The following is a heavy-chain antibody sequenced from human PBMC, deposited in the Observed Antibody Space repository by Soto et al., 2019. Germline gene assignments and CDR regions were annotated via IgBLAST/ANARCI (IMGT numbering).Heavy chain of an antibody. D-gene: IGHD3-3*01. Sequence: GGSLRLSCAASGFTFSSYSMNWVRQAPGKGLEWVSYISSSSSTIYYADSVKGRFTISRDNAKNSLYLQMNSLRAEDTAVYYCARVISDDFWSGYYPSYYYYYMDVWGKGTTVTVSS. J-gene: IGHJ6*03. CDR2: ISSSSSTI. CDR1: GFTFSSYS. V-gene: IGHV3-48*01. CDR3: ARVISDDFWSGYYPSYYYYYMDV.